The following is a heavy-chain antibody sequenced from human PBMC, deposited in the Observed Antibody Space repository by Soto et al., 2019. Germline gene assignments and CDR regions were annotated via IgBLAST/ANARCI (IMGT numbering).Heavy chain of an antibody. CDR2: ISSSSSYI. D-gene: IGHD3-3*01. J-gene: IGHJ6*02. Sequence: GGSLRLSCAASRFTFSSYSMNWVRQAPGKGLEWVSSISSSSSYIYYADSVKGRFTIARDNAKNSLYLQMNSLRAEDTAVYYCARDRNDFWSGYLYYYYGMDVWGQGTTVTVSS. V-gene: IGHV3-21*01. CDR1: RFTFSSYS. CDR3: ARDRNDFWSGYLYYYYGMDV.